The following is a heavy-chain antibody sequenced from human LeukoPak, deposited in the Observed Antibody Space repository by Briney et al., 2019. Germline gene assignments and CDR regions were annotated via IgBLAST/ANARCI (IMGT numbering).Heavy chain of an antibody. CDR3: ARYCTFRTCSATQFDA. J-gene: IGHJ5*02. V-gene: IGHV3-7*01. Sequence: GGSLRLSCAASGMTFRSHWMTWVRQTTGKGLEWLATIKSDGSEIYYLDSVKGRFTISRDNAKNSLYLQMNSLRADDSAVYYCARYCTFRTCSATQFDAWGQGTLVTVSS. CDR1: GMTFRSHW. CDR2: IKSDGSEI. D-gene: IGHD2-8*01.